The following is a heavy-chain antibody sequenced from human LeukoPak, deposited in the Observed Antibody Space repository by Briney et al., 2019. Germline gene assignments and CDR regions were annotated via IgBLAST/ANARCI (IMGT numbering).Heavy chain of an antibody. CDR2: ISYDGSNK. V-gene: IGHV3-30*04. Sequence: GGSLRLSCAASGFTFSSYAMHWVRQAPGKGLEGVAVISYDGSNKYYADSVKGRFTISRDNSKNTLYLQMNSLRAEDTAVYYCARDEEDWYFQHWGQGTLVTVSS. CDR1: GFTFSSYA. D-gene: IGHD2-15*01. CDR3: ARDEEDWYFQH. J-gene: IGHJ1*01.